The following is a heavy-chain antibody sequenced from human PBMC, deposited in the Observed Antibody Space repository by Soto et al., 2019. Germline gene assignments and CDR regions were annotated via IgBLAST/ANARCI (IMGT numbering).Heavy chain of an antibody. CDR3: AKDGISSLGLTGYPWFEP. V-gene: IGHV3-30*18. J-gene: IGHJ5*02. D-gene: IGHD3-9*01. CDR1: GFTFSSYG. CDR2: ISYDGSNK. Sequence: GGSLRLSCAASGFTFSSYGMHWVRQAPGKGLEWVAVISYDGSNKYYADSVKGRFTISRDNSKNTLYLQMNSLRAEDTAVYYCAKDGISSLGLTGYPWFEPWGQGTLVTVSS.